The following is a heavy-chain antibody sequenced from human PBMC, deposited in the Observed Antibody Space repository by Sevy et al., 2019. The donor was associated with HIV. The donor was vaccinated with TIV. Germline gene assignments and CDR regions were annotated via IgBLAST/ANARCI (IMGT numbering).Heavy chain of an antibody. CDR3: ARDRGKAAATLGYYYYGMDV. Sequence: ASVKVSCKASGYTFTSYGISWVRQAPGQGLEWMGWISAYNGNTNYAKKLQGRVTMTTDTSTSTAYMELRSLRADDTAVYYCARDRGKAAATLGYYYYGMDVWGQGTTVTVSS. CDR2: ISAYNGNT. CDR1: GYTFTSYG. V-gene: IGHV1-18*01. J-gene: IGHJ6*02. D-gene: IGHD6-13*01.